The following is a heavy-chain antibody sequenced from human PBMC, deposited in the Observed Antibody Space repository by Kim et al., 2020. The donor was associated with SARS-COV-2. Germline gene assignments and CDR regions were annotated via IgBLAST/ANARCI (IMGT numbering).Heavy chain of an antibody. Sequence: GGSLRLSCAASGFTFSSYSMNWVRQAPGKGLEWVSSISSSSSYIYYADSVKGRFTISRDNAKNSLYLQMNSLRAEDTAVYYCARDTPPMVRVGDAFDIWGQGTMVTVSS. CDR1: GFTFSSYS. V-gene: IGHV3-21*01. CDR2: ISSSSSYI. CDR3: ARDTPPMVRVGDAFDI. D-gene: IGHD3-10*01. J-gene: IGHJ3*02.